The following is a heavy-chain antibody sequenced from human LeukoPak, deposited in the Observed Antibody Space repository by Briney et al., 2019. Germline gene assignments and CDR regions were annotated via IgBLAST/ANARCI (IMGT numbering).Heavy chain of an antibody. D-gene: IGHD6-19*01. V-gene: IGHV1-2*02. CDR3: AREAGYSSGWYQP. CDR2: INPNSGGT. CDR1: GYTFTGYY. J-gene: IGHJ5*02. Sequence: GASVKVSCKASGYTFTGYYMHWVRQAPGQGLEWTGWINPNSGGTNYAQKFQGRVTMTRDTSISTAYMELSRLRSDDTAVYYCAREAGYSSGWYQPWGQGTLVTVSS.